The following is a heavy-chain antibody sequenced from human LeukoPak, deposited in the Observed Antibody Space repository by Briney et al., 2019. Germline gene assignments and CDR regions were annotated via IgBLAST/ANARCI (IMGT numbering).Heavy chain of an antibody. J-gene: IGHJ4*02. CDR1: GYTFTGYY. CDR3: ARVTGMEQLSDY. V-gene: IGHV1-2*02. Sequence: ASVKVSCKASGYTFTGYYMHWVRQAPGQGLEWMGWINPNSGGTNYVQKFQGRVTMTRDTSISTAYMELSRLRSDDTAVYYCARVTGMEQLSDYWGQGTLVTVSS. CDR2: INPNSGGT. D-gene: IGHD6-13*01.